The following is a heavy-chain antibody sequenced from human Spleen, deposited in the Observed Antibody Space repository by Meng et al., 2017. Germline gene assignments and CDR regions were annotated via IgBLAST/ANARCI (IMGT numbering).Heavy chain of an antibody. J-gene: IGHJ6*02. CDR1: GGSVSSGPYY. CDR2: MHYSRNT. V-gene: IGHV4-61*01. D-gene: IGHD4-11*01. Sequence: SETLSLTCTVSGGSVSSGPYYWSWLRQTPGKGLEWFGHMHYSRNTNYNPSLKSRVTISVDTSKNQFSLKLSSVTAADTAVYYCARVINDYSSRRNYYYYYSMDVWGQGTTVTVSS. CDR3: ARVINDYSSRRNYYYYYSMDV.